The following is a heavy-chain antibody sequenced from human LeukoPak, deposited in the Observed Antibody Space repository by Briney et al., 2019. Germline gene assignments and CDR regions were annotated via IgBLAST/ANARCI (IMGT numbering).Heavy chain of an antibody. D-gene: IGHD3-22*01. Sequence: PGGSLRLSCAASGFTFSSYAMSWVRQAPGKGLEWVSAISDRGGGTYYADSVKGRFTISRDNSKNTLYLQMNSLRAEDTAVYYCAKDDYYDTSGYRDWGQGTLVTVSS. J-gene: IGHJ4*02. CDR1: GFTFSSYA. V-gene: IGHV3-23*01. CDR2: ISDRGGGT. CDR3: AKDDYYDTSGYRD.